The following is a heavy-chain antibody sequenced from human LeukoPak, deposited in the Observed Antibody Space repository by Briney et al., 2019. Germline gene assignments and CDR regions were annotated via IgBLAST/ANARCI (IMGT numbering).Heavy chain of an antibody. Sequence: GGSLRLSCAASGFTFDDYGMSWVRQAPGKGLEWVGRIKSKTDGGTTDYAAPVKGRFTVSRDDSKNTLYLQMNSLKTEDTAVYYCYVYYYDSSGYNYFDYWGQGTLVTVSS. D-gene: IGHD3-22*01. CDR3: YVYYYDSSGYNYFDY. V-gene: IGHV3-15*01. CDR1: GFTFDDYG. CDR2: IKSKTDGGTT. J-gene: IGHJ4*02.